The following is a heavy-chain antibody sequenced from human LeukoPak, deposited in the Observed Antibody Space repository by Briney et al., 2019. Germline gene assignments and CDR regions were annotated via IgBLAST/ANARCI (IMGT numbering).Heavy chain of an antibody. V-gene: IGHV4-39*07. J-gene: IGHJ5*02. CDR2: IYYSGST. Sequence: PSETLSLTCTVSGGSISSSSYYWGWIRQPPGKGLEWIGSIYYSGSTYYDPSLKSRVTISVDTSKNQFSLKLSSVTAADTAAYYCARDYRDYGDYGFDPWGQGTLVTVSS. CDR1: GGSISSSSYY. CDR3: ARDYRDYGDYGFDP. D-gene: IGHD4-17*01.